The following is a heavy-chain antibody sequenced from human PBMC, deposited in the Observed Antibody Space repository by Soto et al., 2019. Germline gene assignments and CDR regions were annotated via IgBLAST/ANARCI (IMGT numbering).Heavy chain of an antibody. Sequence: GGSLRLSCAASGFTFTSYAMHWVRQAPGKGLEWVAVMSYDGSRTDYADAVKGRFTVSRDTSKSTLNLQMNNLRPNDSAIYYCARDRPYGDPNWFDPWGQGTLVTVSS. D-gene: IGHD4-17*01. CDR1: GFTFTSYA. CDR3: ARDRPYGDPNWFDP. V-gene: IGHV3-30-3*01. J-gene: IGHJ5*02. CDR2: MSYDGSRT.